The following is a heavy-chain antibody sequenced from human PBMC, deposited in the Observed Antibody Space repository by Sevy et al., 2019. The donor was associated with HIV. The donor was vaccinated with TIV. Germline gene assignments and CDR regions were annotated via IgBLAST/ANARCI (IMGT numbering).Heavy chain of an antibody. CDR1: GFTFSDYY. Sequence: GGSLRLSCAASGFTFSDYYMSWIRQAPGKGLEWVATMNQDGTERDYVASVKGRFTISRDNTKTSLFLQMNSLSAEDTGVYYCVREGLGGFSYSLDCWGQGTLVTVSS. V-gene: IGHV3-7*01. J-gene: IGHJ4*02. CDR2: MNQDGTER. CDR3: VREGLGGFSYSLDC. D-gene: IGHD3-16*01.